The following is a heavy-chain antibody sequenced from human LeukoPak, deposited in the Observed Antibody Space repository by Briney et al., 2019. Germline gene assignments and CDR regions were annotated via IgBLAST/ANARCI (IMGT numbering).Heavy chain of an antibody. J-gene: IGHJ6*02. CDR1: GFTFDDYG. CDR2: INWNGGST. Sequence: PVGSLRLSCAASGFTFDDYGMSWVLQAPGKGLEWVSGINWNGGSTGYADSVKGRFTISRDNAKNSLYLQMNSLRAEDTALYHCARFIGSGSYYHYGMDVWGQGTTVTVSS. CDR3: ARFIGSGSYYHYGMDV. V-gene: IGHV3-20*01. D-gene: IGHD3-10*01.